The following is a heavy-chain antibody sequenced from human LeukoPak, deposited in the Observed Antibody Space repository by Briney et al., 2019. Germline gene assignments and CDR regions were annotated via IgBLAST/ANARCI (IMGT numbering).Heavy chain of an antibody. CDR2: ISGSGGST. V-gene: IGHV3-23*01. CDR1: GFTFSSYA. D-gene: IGHD3-22*01. J-gene: IGHJ2*01. Sequence: GGSLRLSCAASGFTFSSYAMSWVRQAPGKGLEWVSAISGSGGSTYYADSVKGRFTISRDNSKNTLYLQMNSLRAEDTAVYYCAKDQDYYDSSSDWYFDLWGRGTLVTVSS. CDR3: AKDQDYYDSSSDWYFDL.